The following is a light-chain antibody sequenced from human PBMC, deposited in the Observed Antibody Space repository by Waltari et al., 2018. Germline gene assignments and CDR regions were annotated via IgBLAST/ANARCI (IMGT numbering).Light chain of an antibody. CDR2: DAS. J-gene: IGKJ1*01. V-gene: IGKV3-20*01. Sequence: EIVLTQSPGTLSLSPGEGATLSCRASQSVGRSLAWYQQKPGQAPRLLIYDASTRATGIPDRFSGSGSGTDFSLSISRLAPDDLAVYYCQHYVRLPVTFGQGTKVEFK. CDR1: QSVGRS. CDR3: QHYVRLPVT.